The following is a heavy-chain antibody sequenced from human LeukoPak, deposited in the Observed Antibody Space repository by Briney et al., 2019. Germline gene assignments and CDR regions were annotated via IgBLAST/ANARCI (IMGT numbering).Heavy chain of an antibody. CDR3: ASYCSSTSCYNFYFDY. J-gene: IGHJ4*02. Sequence: GRSLRLSCAASGFTFDDYAMHWVRQAPGKGLEWVSGISWNSGGIGYADSVKGRFTISRDNAKNSLYLQMNSLRAEDTALYYCASYCSSTSCYNFYFDYWGQGTLVTVSS. CDR2: ISWNSGGI. D-gene: IGHD2-2*02. CDR1: GFTFDDYA. V-gene: IGHV3-9*01.